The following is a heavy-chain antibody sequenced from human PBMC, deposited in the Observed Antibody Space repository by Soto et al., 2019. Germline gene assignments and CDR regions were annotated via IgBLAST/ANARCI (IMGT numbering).Heavy chain of an antibody. CDR3: AAPDPDGGWYYYYYRMDV. J-gene: IGHJ6*02. CDR2: IVVGSGNT. D-gene: IGHD6-19*01. V-gene: IGHV1-58*01. CDR1: GFTFTGSA. Sequence: SVKVSCKDSGFTFTGSAVQWVRQARGQRXEWIGWIVVGSGNTNYAQKFQERVTITRDMSTSTAYMELSSLRSEDTAVYYCAAPDPDGGWYYYYYRMDVWGQGTTVTVSS.